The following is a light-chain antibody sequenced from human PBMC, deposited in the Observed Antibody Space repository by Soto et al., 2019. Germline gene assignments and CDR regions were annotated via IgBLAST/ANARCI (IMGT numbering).Light chain of an antibody. Sequence: QSVLTQPRSVSGSPGQSVTISCTGTSTDVGGYNYVSWYQQHPGKVPKLMLYDVSKRPSGVPDRFSGSKSGNTASLTISGLQAEDEADYYCCSYEGRDTLYVFGSGPKVTVL. CDR2: DVS. V-gene: IGLV2-11*01. CDR3: CSYEGRDTLYV. CDR1: STDVGGYNY. J-gene: IGLJ1*01.